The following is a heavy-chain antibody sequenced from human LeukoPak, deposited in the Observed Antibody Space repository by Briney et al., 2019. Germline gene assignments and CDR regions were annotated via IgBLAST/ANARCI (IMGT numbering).Heavy chain of an antibody. CDR1: GGSIYNYY. J-gene: IGHJ4*02. CDR2: IYTSGST. V-gene: IGHV4-4*07. D-gene: IGHD3-22*01. CDR3: ARESKTYDGSGYYHDS. Sequence: SETLSLTCTVSGGSIYNYYWSWIRQPAGKGLEWIGRIYTSGSTDYSPSLKSRVTMSLDTSKNQFSLNLYSVTAADTAVYFCARESKTYDGSGYYHDSWGQGTLVTVSS.